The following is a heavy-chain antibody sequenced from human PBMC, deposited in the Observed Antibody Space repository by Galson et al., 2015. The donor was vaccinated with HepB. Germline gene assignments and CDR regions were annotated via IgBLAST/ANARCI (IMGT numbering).Heavy chain of an antibody. Sequence: SLRLSCAASGFTFSDYYMSWIRQAPGKGLEWVSYISSSSSYTNYADSVKGRFTISRDNAKNSLYLQMNSLRAEDTAVYYCARAYDSSGYHHWYFDLWGRGTLVTVSS. CDR3: ARAYDSSGYHHWYFDL. CDR2: ISSSSSYT. J-gene: IGHJ2*01. CDR1: GFTFSDYY. D-gene: IGHD3-22*01. V-gene: IGHV3-11*06.